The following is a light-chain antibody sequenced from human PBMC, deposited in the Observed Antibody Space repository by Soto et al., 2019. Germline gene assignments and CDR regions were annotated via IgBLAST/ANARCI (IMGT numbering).Light chain of an antibody. Sequence: EIVLTQSPATLSLSPGERATLSCRASQSVSSYLAWYQQKPGQAPRLLIYGASNRATGIPDRFSGSGSGTDFTLTISSLQPEDFATYYCQQSYSTPYTFGQGTKVDIK. V-gene: IGKV3-11*01. J-gene: IGKJ2*01. CDR1: QSVSSY. CDR2: GAS. CDR3: QQSYSTPYT.